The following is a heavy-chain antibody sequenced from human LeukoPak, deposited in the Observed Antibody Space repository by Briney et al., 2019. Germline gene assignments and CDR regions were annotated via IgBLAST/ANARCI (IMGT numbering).Heavy chain of an antibody. CDR1: GFTVSSNF. CDR3: ARGLRLVAQIDY. CDR2: IYSGGPT. D-gene: IGHD6-6*01. Sequence: GGSLRLSCAVSGFTVSSNFMSWVRQAPGKGLEWVSVIYSGGPTYYADSVKGRFTISRDNSKNTLFLQMNSLRAEDTAVYYCARGLRLVAQIDYWGQGTLVTVSS. J-gene: IGHJ4*02. V-gene: IGHV3-53*01.